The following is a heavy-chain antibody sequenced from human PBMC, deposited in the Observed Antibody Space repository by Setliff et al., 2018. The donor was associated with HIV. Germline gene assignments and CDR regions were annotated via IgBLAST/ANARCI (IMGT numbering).Heavy chain of an antibody. Sequence: SETLSLTCAVSGYSISSGYYWGWIRQPPGKGLEWIGSIYHSGSTYNNPSLKSRVTISVDTSKNQSSLKLTSVTAADTAVYYCARTLRAAAMGYFDYWGQGTQVTVSS. D-gene: IGHD5-18*01. V-gene: IGHV4-38-2*01. CDR2: IYHSGST. CDR3: ARTLRAAAMGYFDY. CDR1: GYSISSGYY. J-gene: IGHJ4*02.